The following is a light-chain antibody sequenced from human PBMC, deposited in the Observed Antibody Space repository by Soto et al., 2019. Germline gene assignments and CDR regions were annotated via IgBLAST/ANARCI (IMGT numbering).Light chain of an antibody. V-gene: IGKV1-5*03. CDR2: KAS. CDR3: QQYNSYPWT. CDR1: QTISSW. Sequence: DIQMTQSPSTLSGSVGDRGTITCRASQTISSWLAWYQQKPGKAPKLLIYKASSLESGVPSRFSGSGSGTEFTLTISSLQPDDFATYYCQQYNSYPWTFGQGTKVDIK. J-gene: IGKJ1*01.